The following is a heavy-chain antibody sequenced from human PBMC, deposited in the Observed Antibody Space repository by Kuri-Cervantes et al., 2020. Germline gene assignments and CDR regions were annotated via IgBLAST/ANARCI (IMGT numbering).Heavy chain of an antibody. CDR3: AKEALAYCGGDCYSPLDY. CDR1: GFTFNNYG. J-gene: IGHJ4*02. Sequence: GGSLRLSCAASGFTFNNYGIHWVRQTPGKGLEWVAVIWSDGSNKYYADSVKGRFTISRDNSKNTLYLQMNSLRAEDTAVYYCAKEALAYCGGDCYSPLDYWAREPWSPSPQ. D-gene: IGHD2-21*02. V-gene: IGHV3-33*06. CDR2: IWSDGSNK.